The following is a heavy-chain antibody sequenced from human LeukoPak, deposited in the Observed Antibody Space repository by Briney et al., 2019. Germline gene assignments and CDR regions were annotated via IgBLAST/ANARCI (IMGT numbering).Heavy chain of an antibody. V-gene: IGHV3-30*02. CDR2: IQYDGGDI. J-gene: IGHJ4*02. CDR3: ARDRHVAAAGYYFDY. D-gene: IGHD6-25*01. CDR1: GFTFTTSG. Sequence: GGSLRLSCAASGFTFTTSGMHWVRQAPGKGLEWVTFIQYDGGDIFYADSVKGRFTISRDNSKNTLYLQMNSLRVEDTAVYYCARDRHVAAAGYYFDYWGQGTLVTVSS.